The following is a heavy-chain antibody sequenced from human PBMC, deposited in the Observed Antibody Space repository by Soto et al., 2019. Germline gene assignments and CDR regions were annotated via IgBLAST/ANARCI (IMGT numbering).Heavy chain of an antibody. Sequence: QVQLVESGGGVVQPGRSLRLSCAASGFTFSSYGMHWVRQAPGKGLEWVAVISYDGSNKYYADSVKGRFTISRDNSKNTRYLQMNSLRAEDTAVYYCAKDQRDTALSMPPYYWGQGTLVTVSS. CDR3: AKDQRDTALSMPPYY. CDR1: GFTFSSYG. V-gene: IGHV3-30*18. D-gene: IGHD5-18*01. CDR2: ISYDGSNK. J-gene: IGHJ4*02.